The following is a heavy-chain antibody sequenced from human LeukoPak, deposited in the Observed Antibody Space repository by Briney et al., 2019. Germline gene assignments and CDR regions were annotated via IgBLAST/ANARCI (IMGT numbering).Heavy chain of an antibody. J-gene: IGHJ3*02. D-gene: IGHD6-19*01. CDR1: GGSISSGGYY. CDR3: ARDLAVAGHDAFGI. V-gene: IGHV4-31*03. Sequence: SQTLSLTCTVSGGSISSGGYYWSWIRQHPGKGLEWIGYIYYSGSTYYNPSLKSRVTISVDTSKNQFSLKLSSVTAADTAVYYCARDLAVAGHDAFGIWGQGTMVTVSS. CDR2: IYYSGST.